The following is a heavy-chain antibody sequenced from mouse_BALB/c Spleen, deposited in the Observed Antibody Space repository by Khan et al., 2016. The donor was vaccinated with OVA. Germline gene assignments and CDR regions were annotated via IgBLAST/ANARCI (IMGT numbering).Heavy chain of an antibody. CDR1: GYSFTNYY. CDR3: TRLGTTCWFTY. CDR2: IDPFNGGT. D-gene: IGHD2-13*01. J-gene: IGHJ3*01. Sequence: VQLKESGPELTKPGASVKISCKASGYSFTNYYIHWVKQSHGQSLEWLGYIDPFNGGTTYNQKFKGTATLTADKSSSTAYMHLNNQTSEDSAVYYCTRLGTTCWFTYWGQGTLVTVSA. V-gene: IGHV1S135*01.